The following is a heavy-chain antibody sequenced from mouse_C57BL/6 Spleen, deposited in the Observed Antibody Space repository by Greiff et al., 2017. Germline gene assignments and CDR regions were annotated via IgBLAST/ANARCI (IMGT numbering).Heavy chain of an antibody. CDR1: GYSFTDYN. CDR3: ARCYGSSSYAMDY. J-gene: IGHJ4*01. D-gene: IGHD1-1*01. CDR2: INPNYGTT. Sequence: EVQLQESGPELVKPGASVKISCKASGYSFTDYNMNWVKQSNGKSLEWIGVINPNYGTTSYNQKFQGKATLTVDQSSSTAYMQLNSLTSEDSAVYYCARCYGSSSYAMDYWGKGTSVTVSS. V-gene: IGHV1-39*01.